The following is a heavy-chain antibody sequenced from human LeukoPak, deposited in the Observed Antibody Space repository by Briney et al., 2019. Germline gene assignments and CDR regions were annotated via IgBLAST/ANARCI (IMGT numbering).Heavy chain of an antibody. CDR1: GYSFISYW. J-gene: IGHJ5*02. Sequence: GESLKISCKGSGYSFISYWIGWVRQMPGKGLEWMGIIYPGDSDTRYSPSFQGQVTISADKSISTAYLQWSSLKASDTAMYYCARHAYCSSTSCSFGRLDPWGQGTLVTVSS. CDR3: ARHAYCSSTSCSFGRLDP. D-gene: IGHD2-2*01. V-gene: IGHV5-51*01. CDR2: IYPGDSDT.